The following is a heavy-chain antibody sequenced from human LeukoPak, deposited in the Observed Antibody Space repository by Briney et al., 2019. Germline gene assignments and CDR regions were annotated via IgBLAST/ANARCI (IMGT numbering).Heavy chain of an antibody. J-gene: IGHJ5*02. Sequence: ASVKVSCKASGYTFTGCYMHWVRQAPGQGLEWMGWINPNSGGTNYAQKSQGRVTMTRDTPISTAYMELSRLRSDDTAVYYCARDFTIFGVVTPRRVFDPWGQGTLVTVSS. D-gene: IGHD3-3*01. V-gene: IGHV1-2*02. CDR1: GYTFTGCY. CDR3: ARDFTIFGVVTPRRVFDP. CDR2: INPNSGGT.